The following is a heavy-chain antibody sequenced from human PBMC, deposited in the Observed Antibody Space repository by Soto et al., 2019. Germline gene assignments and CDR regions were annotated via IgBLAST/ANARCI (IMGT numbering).Heavy chain of an antibody. CDR2: INPNSGGT. J-gene: IGHJ3*02. V-gene: IGHV1-2*04. CDR1: GYTFTGYY. Sequence: ASVKVSCKASGYTFTGYYMHWVRQAPGQGLEWMGWINPNSGGTNYAQNFKGWVTITRDTSISTAYMELSRLRSDDTAVYYCAREKDYYDSSGYRSVAFDIWGQGTMVTVSS. CDR3: AREKDYYDSSGYRSVAFDI. D-gene: IGHD3-22*01.